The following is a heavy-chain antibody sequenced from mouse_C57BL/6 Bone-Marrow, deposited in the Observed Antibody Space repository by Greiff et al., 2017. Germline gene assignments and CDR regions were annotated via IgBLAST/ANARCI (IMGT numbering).Heavy chain of an antibody. CDR3: ARRRYDYDAWYFDI. CDR1: AYSITSGYY. V-gene: IGHV3-6*01. Sequence: EVHLVESGPGLVNPSQSLSLTSPLTAYSITSGYYWNWFRQFPGNKLEWMGYISYDGSNNYNPSLKNRISITRDQSKNQFFLKLNSVTTEDTATYYCARRRYDYDAWYFDIRGTAATGTVS. J-gene: IGHJ1*03. D-gene: IGHD2-4*01. CDR2: ISYDGSN.